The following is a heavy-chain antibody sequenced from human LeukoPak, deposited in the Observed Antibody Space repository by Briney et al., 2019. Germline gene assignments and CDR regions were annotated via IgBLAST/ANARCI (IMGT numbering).Heavy chain of an antibody. CDR3: ARDSGSYLYYFDY. J-gene: IGHJ4*02. D-gene: IGHD1-26*01. CDR1: GFTFSDYY. V-gene: IGHV3-11*01. Sequence: GGSLRLSCAASGFTFSDYYMSWIRQAPGKGLEWVSYISSSGSTIYYADPVKGRFTISRDNAKNSLYLQMNSLRAEDTAVYYCARDSGSYLYYFDYWGQGTLVTVSS. CDR2: ISSSGSTI.